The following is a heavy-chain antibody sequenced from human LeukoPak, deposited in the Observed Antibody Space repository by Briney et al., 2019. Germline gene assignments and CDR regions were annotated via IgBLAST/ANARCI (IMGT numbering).Heavy chain of an antibody. Sequence: SETLSLTCTVSAGSINSGNHYWGWIRQSPGKGLEWIGYIYYSGSTNYNPSLKSRVTISVDTSKNQFSLKLSSVTAADTAVYYYARVGGWPQYYYYMDVWGKGTTVTISS. D-gene: IGHD3-16*01. V-gene: IGHV4-61*01. CDR2: IYYSGST. CDR1: AGSINSGNHY. J-gene: IGHJ6*03. CDR3: ARVGGWPQYYYYMDV.